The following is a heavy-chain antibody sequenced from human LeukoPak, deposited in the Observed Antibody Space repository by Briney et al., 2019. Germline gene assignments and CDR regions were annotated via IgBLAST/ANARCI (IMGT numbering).Heavy chain of an antibody. Sequence: ASVTVSCKASGYTFTSYAMHWVRQAPGQRLEWMGWINAGNGNTKYSQKFQGRVTITRDTSASTAYMELGSLRSEDTAVYYCARARQWLAHFDYWGQGTLVTVSS. CDR2: INAGNGNT. V-gene: IGHV1-3*01. CDR3: ARARQWLAHFDY. D-gene: IGHD6-19*01. J-gene: IGHJ4*02. CDR1: GYTFTSYA.